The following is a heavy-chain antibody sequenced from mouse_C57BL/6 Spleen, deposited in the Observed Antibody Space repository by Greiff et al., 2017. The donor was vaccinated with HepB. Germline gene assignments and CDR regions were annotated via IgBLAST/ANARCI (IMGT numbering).Heavy chain of an antibody. D-gene: IGHD1-1*01. J-gene: IGHJ1*03. CDR1: GYTFTSYW. CDR2: IYPGSGST. CDR3: ARAKSSGSSFDWYFDV. Sequence: VQLQQPGAELVKPGASVKMSCKASGYTFTSYWITWVKQRPGQGLEWIGDIYPGSGSTNYNEKFKSKATLTVDTSSSTAYMQLSSLTSEDSAVYYGARAKSSGSSFDWYFDVWGTGTTVTVSS. V-gene: IGHV1-55*01.